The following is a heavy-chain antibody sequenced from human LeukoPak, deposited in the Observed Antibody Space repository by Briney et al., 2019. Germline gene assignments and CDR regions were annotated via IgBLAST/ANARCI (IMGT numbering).Heavy chain of an antibody. Sequence: ASVKVSCKASGYTFTTYEIYWVRQATGQGLEWVGWMSPNSGNTVYAQKFQGRVTITRNISISTVYLELSSLRSEDTAVYYCARSLGGLGYWGQGTLVTVSS. J-gene: IGHJ4*02. CDR3: ARSLGGLGY. CDR1: GYTFTTYE. V-gene: IGHV1-8*03. D-gene: IGHD3-16*01. CDR2: MSPNSGNT.